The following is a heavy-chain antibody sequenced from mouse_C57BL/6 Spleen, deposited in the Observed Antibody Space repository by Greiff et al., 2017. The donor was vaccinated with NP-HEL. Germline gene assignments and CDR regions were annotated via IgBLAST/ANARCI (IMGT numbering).Heavy chain of an antibody. J-gene: IGHJ4*01. V-gene: IGHV1-7*01. CDR1: GYTFTSYW. CDR2: INPSSGYT. D-gene: IGHD2-4*01. Sequence: VQLQESGAELAKPGASVKLSCKASGYTFTSYWMHWVKQRPGQGLEWIGYINPSSGYTKYNPKFQDKATLTADKSSSTAYMQLSSLTYEDSAVYYCAKPPIYYDYDSYAMDYWGQGTSVTVSS. CDR3: AKPPIYYDYDSYAMDY.